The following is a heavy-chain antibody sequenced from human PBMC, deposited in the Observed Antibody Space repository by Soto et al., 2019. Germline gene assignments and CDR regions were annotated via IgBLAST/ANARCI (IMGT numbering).Heavy chain of an antibody. D-gene: IGHD2-2*01. V-gene: IGHV3-48*01. CDR3: ARVGLPAADDY. CDR1: GFTFSSYS. J-gene: IGHJ4*02. Sequence: EVQLVESGGGLVQPVGSLRLSCAASGFTFSSYSMNWVRQAPGKGLEWVSYISSSSSTIYYADSVKGRFTISRDNAKNSLYLQMNSLRAEDTAVYYCARVGLPAADDYWGQGTLVTVSS. CDR2: ISSSSSTI.